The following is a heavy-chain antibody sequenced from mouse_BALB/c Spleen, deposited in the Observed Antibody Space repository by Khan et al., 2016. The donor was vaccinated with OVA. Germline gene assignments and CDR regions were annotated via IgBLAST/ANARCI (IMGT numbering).Heavy chain of an antibody. V-gene: IGHV9-3-1*01. J-gene: IGHJ1*01. CDR2: INTYTGET. CDR1: GYTFTNYG. CDR3: ASCGYWYFDV. D-gene: IGHD1-1*02. Sequence: QIQLVQSGPELKKPGETVKISCKASGYTFTNYGMNWVKQAPGKDLKWMGWINTYTGETTYADDFKGRFAFSLETSASTAYLQLNNLKTEDTATYFCASCGYWYFDVWGAGTTVTVSS.